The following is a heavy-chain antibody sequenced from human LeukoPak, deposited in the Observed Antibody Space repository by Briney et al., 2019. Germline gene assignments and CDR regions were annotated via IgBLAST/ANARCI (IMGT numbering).Heavy chain of an antibody. J-gene: IGHJ4*02. CDR2: ISSSISYI. D-gene: IGHD1-26*01. CDR1: GFTFSSYS. Sequence: PGGSLRLSCAASGFTFSSYSMNWVRQAPGKGLEWVSSISSSISYIYYADSVKGRFTISRDNAKNSLYLQMNSLRAEDTAVYYCARGGPWELPLDYWGQGTLVTVSS. CDR3: ARGGPWELPLDY. V-gene: IGHV3-21*01.